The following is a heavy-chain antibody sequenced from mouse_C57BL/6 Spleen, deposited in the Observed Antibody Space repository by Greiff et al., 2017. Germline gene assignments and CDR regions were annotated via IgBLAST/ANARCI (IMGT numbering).Heavy chain of an antibody. D-gene: IGHD4-1*01. V-gene: IGHV14-4*01. CDR2: IDPENGDT. CDR3: TTNWDAMDY. Sequence: EVQLQQSGAELVRPGASVKLSCTASGFNIKDDYMHWVKQRPEQGLEWIGWIDPENGDTEYASKFQGKATITADTCSNTAYLQLSSLTSEDTAVYYCTTNWDAMDYWGQGTSVTVSS. CDR1: GFNIKDDY. J-gene: IGHJ4*01.